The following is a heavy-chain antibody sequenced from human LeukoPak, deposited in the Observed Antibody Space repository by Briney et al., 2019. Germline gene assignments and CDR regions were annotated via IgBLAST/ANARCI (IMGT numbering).Heavy chain of an antibody. CDR3: AKGGRGTYYADS. Sequence: GGSLRLSCAAAVFMFSNYVMYWVRQAPGKGLEWVSVVSACGFTTDCADSVKDRFTISRDNSKNTLYLQMNSLGAENTAVYYCAKGGRGTYYADSWGQGTLVTVSS. V-gene: IGHV3-23*01. D-gene: IGHD3-16*01. CDR2: VSACGFTT. J-gene: IGHJ4*02. CDR1: VFMFSNYV.